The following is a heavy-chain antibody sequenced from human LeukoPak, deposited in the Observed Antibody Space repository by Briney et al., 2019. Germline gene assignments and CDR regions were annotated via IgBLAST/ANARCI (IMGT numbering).Heavy chain of an antibody. Sequence: ASVKVSCKASGYTFTSYGISWVRQAPGQGLEWMGWISAYNGNTNYAQKLQGRVAMTTDTSTSTAYMELRSLRSDDTAVYYCARDPRSSSWYGHPGRNWFDPWGQGTLVTVSS. CDR1: GYTFTSYG. J-gene: IGHJ5*02. CDR3: ARDPRSSSWYGHPGRNWFDP. CDR2: ISAYNGNT. V-gene: IGHV1-18*01. D-gene: IGHD6-13*01.